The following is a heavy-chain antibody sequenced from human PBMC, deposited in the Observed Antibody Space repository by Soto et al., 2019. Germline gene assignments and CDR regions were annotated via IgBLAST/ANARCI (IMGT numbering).Heavy chain of an antibody. Sequence: PGGSLRLSCAACGFTFSSDAMCWVRQAPGKGLEWVSAISGSGGSTYYADSVKGRFTISRDNSKNTLYLQMNSLRAEDTAVYYCAKPQAAGTDYYYYMDVWGKGTTVTIAS. CDR3: AKPQAAGTDYYYYMDV. D-gene: IGHD6-13*01. J-gene: IGHJ6*03. V-gene: IGHV3-23*01. CDR1: GFTFSSDA. CDR2: ISGSGGST.